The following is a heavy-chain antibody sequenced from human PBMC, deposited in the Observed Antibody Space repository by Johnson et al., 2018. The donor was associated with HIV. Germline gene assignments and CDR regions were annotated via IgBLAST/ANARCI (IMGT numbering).Heavy chain of an antibody. CDR3: ARDKYYLTAITGSAFDI. D-gene: IGHD2/OR15-2a*01. CDR2: INQNGSEK. CDR1: GFTVSDYW. Sequence: VQLVESGGGVVQPGKSLRLSCTASGFTVSDYWMSWVRQSPGKGLEWVASINQNGSEKSYVDSMKGRLAISRDNTKNSLFLQMDTLRAGDTAVYYCARDKYYLTAITGSAFDIWGQGTMVTVSS. J-gene: IGHJ3*02. V-gene: IGHV3-7*03.